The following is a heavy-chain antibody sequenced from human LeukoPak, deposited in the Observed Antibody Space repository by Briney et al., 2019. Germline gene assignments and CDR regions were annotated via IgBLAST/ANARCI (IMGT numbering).Heavy chain of an antibody. J-gene: IGHJ4*02. CDR3: ARAPIVGATTVDY. Sequence: PGGSLRLSCAASGFTFSSYSMNWVRQAPGKGLEWVSYISSSSSTIYYADSVKGRFTISRDNAKNSLYLQMNSLRAEDTAVYYCARAPIVGATTVDYWGQGTLVTVSS. V-gene: IGHV3-48*01. D-gene: IGHD1-26*01. CDR2: ISSSSSTI. CDR1: GFTFSSYS.